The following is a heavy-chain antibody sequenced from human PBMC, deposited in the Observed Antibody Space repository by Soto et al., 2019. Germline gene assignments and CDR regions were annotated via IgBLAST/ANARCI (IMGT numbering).Heavy chain of an antibody. J-gene: IGHJ6*02. CDR1: GFTFSSYA. CDR2: ISGSGGST. Sequence: GGSLRLSCAASGFTFSSYAMSWVRQAPGKGLEWVSAISGSGGSTYYADSVKGRFTISRDDSKNTLYLQMNSLRAEDTAVYYCAKASDSDYDFMHPSDTTDYGMDVWGQGTTVTVSS. V-gene: IGHV3-23*01. D-gene: IGHD3-3*01. CDR3: AKASDSDYDFMHPSDTTDYGMDV.